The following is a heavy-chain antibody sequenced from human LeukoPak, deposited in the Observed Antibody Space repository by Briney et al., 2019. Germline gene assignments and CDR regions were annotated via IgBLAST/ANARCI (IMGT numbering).Heavy chain of an antibody. CDR2: IYADGST. D-gene: IGHD1-26*01. V-gene: IGHV3-53*01. J-gene: IGHJ5*02. Sequence: WGSLRLSCAASGFTFDDYAMHWVRQAPGKGLEWVSLIYADGSTYYADSVKGRFIISRDNSAYTVYLQMNSLRADDTAMYYCAKFQSVYSNSYGWFDPWGQGTLVTVSS. CDR3: AKFQSVYSNSYGWFDP. CDR1: GFTFDDYA.